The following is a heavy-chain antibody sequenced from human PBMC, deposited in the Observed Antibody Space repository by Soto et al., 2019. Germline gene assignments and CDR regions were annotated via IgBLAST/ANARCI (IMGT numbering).Heavy chain of an antibody. Sequence: SETLSLTCTVSGDSTISGNYYWSWIRQFPEKGLEWIGYIYYSGSSNYNPSLKSRVSISVDTSKNQFSLRLSSVTAADTAVYYCAKSLWDSSGWKTDYWGQGTLVTVS. CDR1: GDSTISGNYY. CDR3: AKSLWDSSGWKTDY. D-gene: IGHD6-19*01. J-gene: IGHJ4*02. CDR2: IYYSGSS. V-gene: IGHV4-30-4*02.